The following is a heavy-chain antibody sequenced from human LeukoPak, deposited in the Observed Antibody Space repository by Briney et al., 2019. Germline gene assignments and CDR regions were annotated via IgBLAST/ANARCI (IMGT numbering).Heavy chain of an antibody. CDR2: IWGGGNKA. CDR3: AREHYLDDNGCFDY. CDR1: GFTFSNYG. D-gene: IGHD3-3*01. V-gene: IGHV3-33*01. Sequence: PGTSLRLSCVASGFTFSNYGMHWVRQAPGRGLEWVAIIWGGGNKAFYSDSAKGRFTISRDNSKNTVYLQIDSLRAEATAVYFCAREHYLDDNGCFDYWGQGTLVTVSS. J-gene: IGHJ4*02.